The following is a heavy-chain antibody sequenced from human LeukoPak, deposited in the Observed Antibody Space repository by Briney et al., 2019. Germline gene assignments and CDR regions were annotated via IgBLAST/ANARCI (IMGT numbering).Heavy chain of an antibody. CDR3: ARRRDGSGGKDFDY. J-gene: IGHJ4*02. Sequence: PGGSLRLSCAASGFTFSSYAMSWVRQAPGKGLEWLSAISGSGGTTHYADSVKGRFTIFRDNSKNTLYLQMDSLRAEDMALYYCARRRDGSGGKDFDYWGQGTLVTVSS. CDR1: GFTFSSYA. CDR2: ISGSGGTT. D-gene: IGHD6-19*01. V-gene: IGHV3-23*01.